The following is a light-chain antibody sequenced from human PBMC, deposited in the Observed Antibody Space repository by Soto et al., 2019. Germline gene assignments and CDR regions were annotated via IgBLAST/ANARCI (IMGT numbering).Light chain of an antibody. CDR1: QSLSSDY. CDR2: GAF. V-gene: IGKV3-20*01. CDR3: QQYGSLLT. J-gene: IGKJ4*01. Sequence: EIVLRQSPGTLSLSPRERATLSCRASQSLSSDYLAWYQQKPGQAPRLLIYGAFSRATGIPDRFSGSGSGTDFTLTISRLEPEEFAVYYCQQYGSLLTFGGGTKVEIK.